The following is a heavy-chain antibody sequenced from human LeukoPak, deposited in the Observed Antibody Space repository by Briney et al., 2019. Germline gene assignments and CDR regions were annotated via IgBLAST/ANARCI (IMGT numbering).Heavy chain of an antibody. CDR2: ISSSGSTI. D-gene: IGHD3-22*01. J-gene: IGHJ3*02. V-gene: IGHV3-48*03. CDR3: AREWEYHYNRRRGAFDI. Sequence: PGGSLRLSCAASGFTFSSYEMNWVRQAPGKGLEWVSYISSSGSTIYYADSVKGRFTISRDNAKNSLYLQMNSLRAEDTAVYYCAREWEYHYNRRRGAFDIWGRGTMVTVSS. CDR1: GFTFSSYE.